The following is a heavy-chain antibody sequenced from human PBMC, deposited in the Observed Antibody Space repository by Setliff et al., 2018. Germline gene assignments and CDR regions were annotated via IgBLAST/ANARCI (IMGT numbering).Heavy chain of an antibody. CDR1: GYSISSGYI. CDR3: ARDLGHGGDSDY. D-gene: IGHD2-21*02. V-gene: IGHV4-38-2*02. Sequence: ETLSLTCTVSGYSISSGYIWGWIRQPPGKGLEWVGNIGHTGSINYNPSLKSRLTISRDTSKNQVSLKLNSVTATDTAVYYCARDLGHGGDSDYWGQGIPVTVS. CDR2: IGHTGSI. J-gene: IGHJ4*02.